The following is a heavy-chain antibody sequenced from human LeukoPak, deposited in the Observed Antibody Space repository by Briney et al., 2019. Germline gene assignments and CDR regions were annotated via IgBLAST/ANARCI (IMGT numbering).Heavy chain of an antibody. CDR3: AKERGSSGRYRGPFDY. Sequence: QPGGSLRLSCAASGFTFDDYAMHWVRQAPGKGLEWVSGISWNSGSIGYADSVKGRFTISRDNAKNSLYLQMNSLRAEDTALYYCAKERGSSGRYRGPFDYWGQGTLVTVSS. CDR1: GFTFDDYA. CDR2: ISWNSGSI. D-gene: IGHD6-19*01. J-gene: IGHJ4*02. V-gene: IGHV3-9*01.